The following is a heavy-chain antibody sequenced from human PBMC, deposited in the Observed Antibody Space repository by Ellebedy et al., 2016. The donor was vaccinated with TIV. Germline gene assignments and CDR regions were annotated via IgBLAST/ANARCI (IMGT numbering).Heavy chain of an antibody. CDR1: GFTFSHYW. CDR3: ARDPGYGAFDV. V-gene: IGHV3-7*01. D-gene: IGHD5-18*01. Sequence: GESLKISCAASGFTFSHYWMSWVRQVPGKEPEEVAQIKSDGSKRSYVDSARGRFTISRDNVQNSLYLQMNFLRAEDTAVYFCARDPGYGAFDVWGQGTTVIVSS. J-gene: IGHJ3*01. CDR2: IKSDGSKR.